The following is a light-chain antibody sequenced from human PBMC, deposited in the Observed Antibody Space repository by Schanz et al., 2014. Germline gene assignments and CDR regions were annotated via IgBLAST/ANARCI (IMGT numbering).Light chain of an antibody. J-gene: IGLJ2*01. V-gene: IGLV2-23*01. CDR1: YSDVGSYNL. CDR2: ENS. Sequence: QSALTQPASVSGSPGQSITISCTGTYSDVGSYNLVSWYQQYPGKAPKVMMYENSKRPSGVSNRFSGSKSGNTASLTVSGLQAEDEADYYCCSYAGSYTLVFGGGTKLTVL. CDR3: CSYAGSYTLV.